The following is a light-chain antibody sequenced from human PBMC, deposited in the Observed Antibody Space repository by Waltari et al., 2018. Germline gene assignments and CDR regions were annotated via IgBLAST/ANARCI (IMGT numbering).Light chain of an antibody. CDR2: AAS. CDR3: QQSYNTPRT. J-gene: IGKJ1*01. V-gene: IGKV1-39*01. Sequence: DIQMTQSPYSLSASVGDRVTITCRASQSISSYLNWYQHKPGKAPKLLIYAASSLQSGVPSRFSGSGSGTDFTLTISSLQPEDFATYYCQQSYNTPRTFGQGTKVEIK. CDR1: QSISSY.